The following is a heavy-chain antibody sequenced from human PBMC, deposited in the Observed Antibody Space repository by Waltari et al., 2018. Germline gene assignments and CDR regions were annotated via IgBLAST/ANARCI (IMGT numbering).Heavy chain of an antibody. CDR1: GYTFSDYG. V-gene: IGHV1-18*01. CDR3: ARERHRLMEEGYLMALDP. CDR2: TSGNNGHT. Sequence: QVQLVQSGAEVKKPGASVKVSCKASGYTFSDYGISWVRQAPGQGLEWMGWTSGNNGHTNHATKFQGRLTMTEDTSATTVYMELTYLTSDNTAVYYCARERHRLMEEGYLMALDPWGQGTLVTVSS. D-gene: IGHD3-3*01. J-gene: IGHJ5*02.